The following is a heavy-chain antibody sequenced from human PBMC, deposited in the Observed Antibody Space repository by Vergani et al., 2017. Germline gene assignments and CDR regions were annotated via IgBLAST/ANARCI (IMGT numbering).Heavy chain of an antibody. CDR3: AREKVVVAATLDY. V-gene: IGHV3-48*01. CDR2: ISSSSSTI. D-gene: IGHD2-15*01. J-gene: IGHJ4*02. Sequence: EVQLLESGGGLVQPGGSLRLSCAVSGFTFSSYSMNWVRQAPGKGLEWVSYISSSSSTIYYADSVKGRFTISRDNAKNSLYLQMNSLRAEDTAVYYCAREKVVVAATLDYWGQGTLVTVSS. CDR1: GFTFSSYS.